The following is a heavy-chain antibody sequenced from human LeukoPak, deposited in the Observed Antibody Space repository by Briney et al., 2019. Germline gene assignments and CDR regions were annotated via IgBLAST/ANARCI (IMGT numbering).Heavy chain of an antibody. J-gene: IGHJ4*02. V-gene: IGHV3-48*02. D-gene: IGHD3-10*01. CDR2: ISAGGTTI. Sequence: GGSLRLSCAASGFTFSFFGINWVRQAPGKGLEWISYISAGGTTIQYADSVMGRFTISRDDAKNSLYLHMNSLRDEDTAMYYCARERGYIDYWGQGYLVTVSS. CDR1: GFTFSFFG. CDR3: ARERGYIDY.